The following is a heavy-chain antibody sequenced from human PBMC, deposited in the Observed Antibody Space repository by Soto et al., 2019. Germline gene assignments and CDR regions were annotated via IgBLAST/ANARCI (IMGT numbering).Heavy chain of an antibody. V-gene: IGHV3-73*01. CDR2: IKTEGNGYAT. CDR3: LRHVIVGPTEWLDP. CDR1: EFALSGSP. J-gene: IGHJ5*02. Sequence: GSSHRVSCAAYEFALSGSPMHCVRQASGKGLDWVGRIKTEGNGYATAYDASVKGSFTISRDDIKNTEYLQMDRLKNEETAIYYCLRHVIVGPTEWLDPWGKGP. D-gene: IGHD1-26*01.